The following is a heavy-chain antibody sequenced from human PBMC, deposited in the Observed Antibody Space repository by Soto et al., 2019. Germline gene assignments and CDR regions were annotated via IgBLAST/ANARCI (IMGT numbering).Heavy chain of an antibody. CDR1: GGSISSAGYY. J-gene: IGHJ4*02. V-gene: IGHV4-31*03. Sequence: QVQLQESGPGLVKPSQTLSLTCTVSGGSISSAGYYWNWIRQHPGKGLEWIGFIYYSGSTYYNPSPKSRVTISLDTSKNQFSLKLSSVTAVETAVFYCARLPVAANGGAIDYWGQGTLVTVSS. CDR2: IYYSGST. CDR3: ARLPVAANGGAIDY. D-gene: IGHD6-19*01.